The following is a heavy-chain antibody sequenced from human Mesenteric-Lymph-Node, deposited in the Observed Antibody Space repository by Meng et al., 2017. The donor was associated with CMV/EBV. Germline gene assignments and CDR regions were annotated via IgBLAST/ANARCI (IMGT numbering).Heavy chain of an antibody. CDR2: IYYSGST. J-gene: IGHJ4*02. D-gene: IGHD3-22*01. Sequence: ISSSSSYWGWIRQPPGKGLEWIGSIYYSGSTYYNPSLKSRVTISVDTSKNQFSLKLSSVTAADTAVYYCARLYYYDSSGYYFGEVFDYWGQGTLVTVSS. V-gene: IGHV4-39*01. CDR1: ISSSSSY. CDR3: ARLYYYDSSGYYFGEVFDY.